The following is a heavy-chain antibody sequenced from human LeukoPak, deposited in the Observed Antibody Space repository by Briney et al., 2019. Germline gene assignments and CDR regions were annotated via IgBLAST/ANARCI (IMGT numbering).Heavy chain of an antibody. D-gene: IGHD3-10*01. CDR3: ARGGRITMVRGVIINRSVDY. Sequence: SETLSLTCAVYGGSFSGYYWSWIRQPPGKGLEWIGEINHSGSTNYNPSLKSRVTISVDTSKNQFSLKLSSVTAADTAVYYCARGGRITMVRGVIINRSVDYWGQGTLVTVSS. V-gene: IGHV4-34*01. CDR2: INHSGST. J-gene: IGHJ4*02. CDR1: GGSFSGYY.